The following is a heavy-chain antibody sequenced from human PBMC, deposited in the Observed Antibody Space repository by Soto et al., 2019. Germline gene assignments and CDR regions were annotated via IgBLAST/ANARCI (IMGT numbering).Heavy chain of an antibody. CDR2: ISSNGGST. CDR3: ARTSGYAFDY. CDR1: GFTFSSYA. D-gene: IGHD5-12*01. J-gene: IGHJ4*02. V-gene: IGHV3-64*01. Sequence: EVQLVESGGGLVQPGGSLRLSCAASGFTFSSYAMHWVLQAPGKGLEYVSVISSNGGSTYYANSVKGRFTISRDNSKNTLYLQMGSLRAEDMAVYYCARTSGYAFDYWGQGTLVTVSS.